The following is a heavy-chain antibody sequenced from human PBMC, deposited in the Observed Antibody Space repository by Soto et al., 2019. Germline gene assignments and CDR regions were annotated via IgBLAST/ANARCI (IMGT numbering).Heavy chain of an antibody. CDR2: IHHSGTT. D-gene: IGHD2-15*01. Sequence: QVQLQESGPGLVKPSGTLSLTCAVSGGSITSSNWWSWVRQPPGKGLEWIGEIHHSGTTNYNPSLKSRVIMSVDKSQNQCSLKLSSVTAADTAVYYCARAGYGGNAGDYWGQGTLVTVSS. CDR3: ARAGYGGNAGDY. V-gene: IGHV4-4*02. J-gene: IGHJ4*02. CDR1: GGSITSSNW.